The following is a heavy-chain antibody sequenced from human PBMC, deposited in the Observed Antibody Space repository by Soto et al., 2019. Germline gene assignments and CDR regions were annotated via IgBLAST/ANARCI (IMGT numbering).Heavy chain of an antibody. V-gene: IGHV4-39*01. Sequence: SETLSLTCTVSGGSISSSSYYWGWIRQPPGKGLEWIGSIYYSGSTYYNPSLKSRVTISVDTSKNQFSLKLSSVTAADTAVYYCARAFMGSSRGQYDYWGQGTLVTVSS. CDR2: IYYSGST. D-gene: IGHD6-13*01. CDR1: GGSISSSSYY. CDR3: ARAFMGSSRGQYDY. J-gene: IGHJ4*02.